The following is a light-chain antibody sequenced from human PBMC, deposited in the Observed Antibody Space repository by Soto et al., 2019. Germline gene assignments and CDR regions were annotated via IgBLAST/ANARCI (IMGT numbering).Light chain of an antibody. CDR1: SSDVGGYNY. Sequence: QSALTQPASVSGSPGQSIAISCTGTSSDVGGYNYVSWYQQHTGKAPKLMIFDVSHRPSAVSNRFSGSKSDNTASLTISGLQAEDEADYYCCSYSGSSTLVVFGGGTKLTVL. CDR3: CSYSGSSTLVV. V-gene: IGLV2-14*01. J-gene: IGLJ2*01. CDR2: DVS.